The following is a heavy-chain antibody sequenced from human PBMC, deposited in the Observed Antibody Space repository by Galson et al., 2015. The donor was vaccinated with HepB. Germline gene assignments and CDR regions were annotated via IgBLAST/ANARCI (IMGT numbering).Heavy chain of an antibody. V-gene: IGHV3-30*03. CDR3: SRNTPSSGYGWLDY. D-gene: IGHD5-12*01. J-gene: IGHJ4*02. CDR2: MSYGGSRK. CDR1: GFTFSDYC. Sequence: SLRLSCAASGFTFSDYCMHWVRQAPGKGLEWVAYMSYGGSRKYYGESVKGRFTISRDNAKNTVYLQMDSLRTEDTALYYCSRNTPSSGYGWLDYGGQGTLVTVSS.